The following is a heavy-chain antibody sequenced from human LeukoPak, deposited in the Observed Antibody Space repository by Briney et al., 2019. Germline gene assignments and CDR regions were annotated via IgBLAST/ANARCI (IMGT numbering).Heavy chain of an antibody. CDR1: GFTFSSYW. Sequence: GGSLRLSCAASGFTFSSYWMSWVRQAPGKGLEWVANIKQDGSEKYYVDSVKGRFTISRDNAKNSLYLQMNSLRAEDAAVYYCARADFWSGYGFDYWGQGTLVTVSS. D-gene: IGHD3-3*01. CDR3: ARADFWSGYGFDY. CDR2: IKQDGSEK. V-gene: IGHV3-7*01. J-gene: IGHJ4*02.